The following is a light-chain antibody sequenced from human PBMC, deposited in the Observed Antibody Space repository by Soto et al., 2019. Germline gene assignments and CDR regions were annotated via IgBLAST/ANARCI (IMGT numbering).Light chain of an antibody. CDR2: DAS. CDR3: QQRSKWPRT. J-gene: IGKJ1*01. Sequence: EIVLTQSPATLSLSPGERATLSCRASQSVSSYLAWYQQKPGQAPRRLIYDASNRATGIPARFSGSGSGTDFTLTSSSLEPEDFAVYYCQQRSKWPRTFGQGTKVEI. V-gene: IGKV3-11*01. CDR1: QSVSSY.